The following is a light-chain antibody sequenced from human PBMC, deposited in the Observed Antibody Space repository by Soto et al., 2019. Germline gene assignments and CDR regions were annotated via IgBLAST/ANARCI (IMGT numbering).Light chain of an antibody. CDR1: QSLLHSNGYNY. Sequence: DIVMTQSPLSLPVTPGEPASISCRSSQSLLHSNGYNYLDWYLQKPGQSPQLLIYLASSLQTGAPSRISGSGAGTEFTLTISSLQPDDFATYYCQQYNTYPWTFGQGTKVDIK. CDR3: QQYNTYPWT. V-gene: IGKV2-28*01. CDR2: LAS. J-gene: IGKJ1*01.